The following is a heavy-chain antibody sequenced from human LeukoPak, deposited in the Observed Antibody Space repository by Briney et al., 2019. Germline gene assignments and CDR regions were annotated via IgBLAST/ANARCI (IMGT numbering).Heavy chain of an antibody. V-gene: IGHV3-74*01. D-gene: IGHD1-26*01. J-gene: IGHJ4*02. Sequence: GGSLRLSCAASGFTFSSYWMHWVRQAPGKGLVWVSRINSDGSSTSYADSVKGRFAISRDNAKNTLYLQMNSLRAEDTSVYYCARDRNTGSSYENLFEYWGQGSLVTVSS. CDR2: INSDGSST. CDR3: ARDRNTGSSYENLFEY. CDR1: GFTFSSYW.